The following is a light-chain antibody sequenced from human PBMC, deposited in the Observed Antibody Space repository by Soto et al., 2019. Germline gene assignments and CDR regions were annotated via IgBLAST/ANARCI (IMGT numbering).Light chain of an antibody. J-gene: IGKJ2*02. Sequence: EIVLTQSPVTLSLSPGERATLSCGASQSLRGNTLAWYHHKPGLAPRLLVYGVSIRATGIPDRFSGSGSGTDFTLTISRLEPEDFAVYYCQQYGGSPPCTFGQGTKVDIK. CDR1: QSLRGNT. CDR2: GVS. V-gene: IGKV3D-20*01. CDR3: QQYGGSPPCT.